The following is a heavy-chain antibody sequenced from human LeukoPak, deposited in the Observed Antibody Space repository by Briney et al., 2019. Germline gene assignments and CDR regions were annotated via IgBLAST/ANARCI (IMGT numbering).Heavy chain of an antibody. V-gene: IGHV1-2*02. D-gene: IGHD5-12*01. CDR3: ARDMGSGYDSFDY. CDR2: INPNSGGT. J-gene: IGHJ4*02. Sequence: ASVKVSCKASGYTFTGYYMHWVRQAPGQGLEWMGWINPNSGGTNYAQKFQGRVTATRDTSISTAYMELSRLRSDDTAVYYCARDMGSGYDSFDYWGQGTLVTVSS. CDR1: GYTFTGYY.